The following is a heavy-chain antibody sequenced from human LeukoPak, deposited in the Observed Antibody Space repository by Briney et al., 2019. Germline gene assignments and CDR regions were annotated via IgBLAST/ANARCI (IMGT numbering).Heavy chain of an antibody. J-gene: IGHJ6*03. Sequence: GGSLRLSCAASGFTFSDYYMSWIRQAPGKGLEWVSYISSSGSTIYYADSVKGRFTISRDNAKNSLYLQMNSLRAEDTAVYYCASNSYSSSWDYYYYMDVWGKGTTATIPS. V-gene: IGHV3-11*04. CDR2: ISSSGSTI. CDR1: GFTFSDYY. CDR3: ASNSYSSSWDYYYYMDV. D-gene: IGHD6-13*01.